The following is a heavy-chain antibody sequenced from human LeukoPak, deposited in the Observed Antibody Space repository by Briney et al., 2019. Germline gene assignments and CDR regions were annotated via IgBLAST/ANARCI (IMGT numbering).Heavy chain of an antibody. CDR1: GFTFSSYE. V-gene: IGHV3-48*03. CDR3: AKDGWFGELLPSSFDY. CDR2: ISSSGSTI. Sequence: GGSLRLSCAASGFTFSSYEMNWVRQAPGKGLEWVSYISSSGSTIYYADSVKGRFTISRDNSKNTLYLQMNSLRAEDTAVYYCAKDGWFGELLPSSFDYWGQGTLVTVSS. J-gene: IGHJ4*02. D-gene: IGHD3-10*01.